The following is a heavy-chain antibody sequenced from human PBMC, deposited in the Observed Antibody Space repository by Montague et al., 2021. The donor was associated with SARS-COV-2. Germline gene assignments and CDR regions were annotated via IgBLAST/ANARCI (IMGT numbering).Heavy chain of an antibody. CDR3: ARLASGWWELTLDY. D-gene: IGHD2-15*01. Sequence: SETLSLTCTVSGGSISSSSYYWGWIRQPPGTGLEWTGSIYYSGXTXYXXXXKXRVTISVDTSKNQFSLKLSSVTAADTAVYYCARLASGWWELTLDYWGQGTLVTVSS. V-gene: IGHV4-39*01. CDR1: GGSISSSSYY. CDR2: IYYSGXT. J-gene: IGHJ4*02.